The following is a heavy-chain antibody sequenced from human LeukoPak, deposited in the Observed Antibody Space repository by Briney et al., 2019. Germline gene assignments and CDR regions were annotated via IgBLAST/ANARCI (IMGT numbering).Heavy chain of an antibody. V-gene: IGHV4-39*07. CDR2: IYYSGST. CDR1: GDSINKSPYY. J-gene: IGHJ6*03. D-gene: IGHD3-3*01. Sequence: SETLSLTCNVSGDSINKSPYYWAWVRQFPGKGREWIAAIYYSGSTYYNPSLKGRVTMSVDTSKNQFFLSLTSVTAADTAVYFCARDPPYDHHIDIWGKGTTVTVSS. CDR3: ARDPPYDHHIDI.